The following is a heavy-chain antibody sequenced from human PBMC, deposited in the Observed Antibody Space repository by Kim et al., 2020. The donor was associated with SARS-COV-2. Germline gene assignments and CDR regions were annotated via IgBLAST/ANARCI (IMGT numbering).Heavy chain of an antibody. Sequence: KGRFTISRDKSKNTLYLQMNSLRAEDTAVYYCAKDTDITMIVVVITPLLDWGQGTLVTVSS. J-gene: IGHJ4*02. V-gene: IGHV3-23*01. D-gene: IGHD3-22*01. CDR3: AKDTDITMIVVVITPLLD.